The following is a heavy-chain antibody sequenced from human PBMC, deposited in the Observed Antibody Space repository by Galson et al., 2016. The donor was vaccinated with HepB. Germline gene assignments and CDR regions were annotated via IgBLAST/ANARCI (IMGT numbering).Heavy chain of an antibody. CDR1: GFTFDDYA. CDR2: ITGTGAFT. CDR3: AKVAEGRFWAEYYFDY. D-gene: IGHD1-14*01. Sequence: SLRLSCAVSGFTFDDYAMSWVRQAPGQGLEWVSSITGTGAFTYYTVSVKGRFAIPRDNSKNTVYLQMNNLRVEDTAVYYCAKVAEGRFWAEYYFDYWGQGTLVTASS. V-gene: IGHV3-23*01. J-gene: IGHJ4*02.